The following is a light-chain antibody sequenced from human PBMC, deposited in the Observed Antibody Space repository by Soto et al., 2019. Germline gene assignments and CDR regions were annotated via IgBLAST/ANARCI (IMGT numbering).Light chain of an antibody. J-gene: IGLJ1*01. CDR3: RSYAANSVYV. V-gene: IGLV2-8*01. CDR1: SSDVGAYNH. Sequence: QSALTQPPSASGSPGQSVTISCTGTSSDVGAYNHVSWYQQHPGKAPKLMIYEVTKRPSGVPDRFSGSKSGNTASLTVSGLQAEDEADYYCRSYAANSVYVFGTGTKLTVL. CDR2: EVT.